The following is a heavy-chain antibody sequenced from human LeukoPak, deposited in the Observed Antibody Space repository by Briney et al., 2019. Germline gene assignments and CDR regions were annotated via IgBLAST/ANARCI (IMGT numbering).Heavy chain of an antibody. J-gene: IGHJ6*03. V-gene: IGHV3-30*04. CDR2: ISYDGSNK. CDR1: GFTFSSYA. Sequence: PGGSLRLSCAASGFTFSSYAMHWVRQAPGKGLEWVAVISYDGSNKYYADSVKGRFTISRDNSKNTLYLQMNSLRAEDTAVYYCAKNIAGTVTYYYYYYMDVWGKGTTVTVSS. CDR3: AKNIAGTVTYYYYYYMDV. D-gene: IGHD4-17*01.